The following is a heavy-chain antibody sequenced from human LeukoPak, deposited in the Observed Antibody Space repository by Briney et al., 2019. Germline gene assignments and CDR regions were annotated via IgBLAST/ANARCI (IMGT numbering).Heavy chain of an antibody. Sequence: PGGSLRLSCAASGFTFSSYAMSWVRQAPGKGLEWVSAISGSGGSTYYADSVKGRFTISRNNSKNTLYLQMNSLRAEDTAVYYCAKDPQYSSSWDHWGQGTLVTVSS. CDR3: AKDPQYSSSWDH. D-gene: IGHD6-13*01. CDR2: ISGSGGST. V-gene: IGHV3-23*01. CDR1: GFTFSSYA. J-gene: IGHJ4*02.